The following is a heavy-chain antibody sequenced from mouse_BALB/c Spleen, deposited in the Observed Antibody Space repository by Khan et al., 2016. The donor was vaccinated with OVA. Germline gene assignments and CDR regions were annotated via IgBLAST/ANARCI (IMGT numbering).Heavy chain of an antibody. J-gene: IGHJ2*01. V-gene: IGHV1-7*01. Sequence: QVQLKQSGAELAKPGASVKMSCKASGYTFINYWILWVKQRPGQGLEWIGYINPSTGYTDYNQNFKDKATFTADKSSSTAYMQLSSLTSEDSAVYYCARRGLQWDFDYWGQGTTLTVSS. D-gene: IGHD1-3*01. CDR2: INPSTGYT. CDR3: ARRGLQWDFDY. CDR1: GYTFINYW.